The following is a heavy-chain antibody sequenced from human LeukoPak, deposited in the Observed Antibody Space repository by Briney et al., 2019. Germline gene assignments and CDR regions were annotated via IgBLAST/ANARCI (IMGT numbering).Heavy chain of an antibody. CDR3: ARDQVVVVVAATYYYYGMDV. CDR2: ISSSSSYI. CDR1: GFTFSSYS. V-gene: IGHV3-21*01. J-gene: IGHJ6*02. D-gene: IGHD2-15*01. Sequence: GGSLRLSCAASGFTFSSYSMNWVRQAPGKGLEWVSSISSSSSYIYYADSVKGRFTISRDNAKNSLYLQMNSPRAEDTAVYYCARDQVVVVVAATYYYYGMDVWGQGTTVTVSS.